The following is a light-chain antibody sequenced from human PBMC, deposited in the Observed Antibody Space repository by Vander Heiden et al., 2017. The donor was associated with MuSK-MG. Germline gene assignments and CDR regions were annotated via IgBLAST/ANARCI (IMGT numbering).Light chain of an antibody. CDR2: QDK. CDR3: QAWYTNTVV. V-gene: IGLV3-1*01. Sequence: SPVMVIYQDKNRPSGIPEPFSGSNSGNTATLTISEPQAMDESEYYCQAWYTNTVVFGGGSKLTVL. J-gene: IGLJ3*02.